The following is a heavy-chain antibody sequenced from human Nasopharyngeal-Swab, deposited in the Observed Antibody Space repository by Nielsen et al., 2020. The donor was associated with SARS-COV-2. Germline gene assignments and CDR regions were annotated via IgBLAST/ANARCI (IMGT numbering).Heavy chain of an antibody. CDR1: GFTFSSFG. CDR3: ARDAPAHYGAFY. V-gene: IGHV3-30*03. CDR2: IAHDASNE. J-gene: IGHJ4*02. Sequence: GESLQISCAASGFTFSSFGMHWVRQAPGEGLEWVAFIAHDASNEYYGDSVKGRFSISRDSSKNTLYLQMDSLRGEDTAVYYCARDAPAHYGAFYWGRGTLVTVSS. D-gene: IGHD4-17*01.